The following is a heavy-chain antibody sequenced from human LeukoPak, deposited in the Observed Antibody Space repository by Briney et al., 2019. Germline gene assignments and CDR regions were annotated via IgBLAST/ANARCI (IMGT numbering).Heavy chain of an antibody. CDR1: GGYISSQY. CDR3: ARDRNYLFDY. CDR2: IYYNGNT. V-gene: IGHV4-59*11. Sequence: SETLSLTCTVSGGYISSQYWSWIRQPPGKGLEWIGYIYYNGNTDYNPSLKSRVTISVDTSKNQFSLKLTSVTAADTAVYYCARDRNYLFDYWGQGTLVTVPS. D-gene: IGHD5-24*01. J-gene: IGHJ4*02.